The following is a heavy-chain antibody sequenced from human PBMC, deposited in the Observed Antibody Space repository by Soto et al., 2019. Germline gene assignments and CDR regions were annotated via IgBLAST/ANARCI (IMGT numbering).Heavy chain of an antibody. CDR1: GGSISSGDYY. Sequence: TLSLTCTVSGGSISSGDYYWSWIRQPPGKGLEWIGYIYKSGSTYYNPSLKSRVTISVDTSKNQFSLKLSSVTAADTAVYYCARPMSIAAAGFDYWGQGTLVTVSS. CDR2: IYKSGST. J-gene: IGHJ4*02. V-gene: IGHV4-30-4*01. D-gene: IGHD6-13*01. CDR3: ARPMSIAAAGFDY.